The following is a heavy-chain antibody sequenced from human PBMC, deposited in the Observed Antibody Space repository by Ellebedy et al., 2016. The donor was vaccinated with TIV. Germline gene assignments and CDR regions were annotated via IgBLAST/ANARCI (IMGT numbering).Heavy chain of an antibody. CDR3: ARAASITVAGARLDYFDY. CDR2: IYHSGST. V-gene: IGHV4-30-2*01. D-gene: IGHD6-19*01. CDR1: GGSISSGGYS. Sequence: SETLSLXCAVSGGSISSGGYSWSWIRQPPGKGLEWIGYIYHSGSTDYNPSLKSRVTISVDRSKNQFSLKLRSVTASDTAVYYCARAASITVAGARLDYFDYWGQGTLVTVSS. J-gene: IGHJ4*02.